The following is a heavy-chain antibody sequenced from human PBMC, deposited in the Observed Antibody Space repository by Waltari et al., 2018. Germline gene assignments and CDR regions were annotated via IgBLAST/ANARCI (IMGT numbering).Heavy chain of an antibody. Sequence: EVQLVESGGGLVQPGGSLSLSCAASGFTFSSYSMNWVRQAPGKVREWVSYISSSSSTIYYADSVKGRFTISRDNAKNSLYLQMNSLRAEDTAVYYCARVGGATDYWGQGTLVTVSS. CDR3: ARVGGATDY. CDR1: GFTFSSYS. J-gene: IGHJ4*02. V-gene: IGHV3-48*01. CDR2: ISSSSSTI. D-gene: IGHD1-26*01.